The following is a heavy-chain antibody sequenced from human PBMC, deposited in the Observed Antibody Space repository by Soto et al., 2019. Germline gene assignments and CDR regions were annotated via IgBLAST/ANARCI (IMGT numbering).Heavy chain of an antibody. Sequence: GSLRLSCAASGFTFDDYTMHWVRQAPGKGLEWVSLISWDGGSTYYADSVKGRFTISRDNSKNSLYLQMNSLRTEDTALYYCAKDRAVTTWLGGMDVWGQGTTVTVSS. CDR3: AKDRAVTTWLGGMDV. J-gene: IGHJ6*02. V-gene: IGHV3-43*01. D-gene: IGHD4-4*01. CDR1: GFTFDDYT. CDR2: ISWDGGST.